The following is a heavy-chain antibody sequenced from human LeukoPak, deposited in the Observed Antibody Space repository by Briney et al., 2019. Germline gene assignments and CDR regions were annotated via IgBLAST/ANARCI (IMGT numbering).Heavy chain of an antibody. J-gene: IGHJ4*02. CDR3: ARGASRSFDH. CDR2: MNPNSGNT. V-gene: IGHV1-8*03. CDR1: GYTFTTYE. Sequence: GASVKVSCKASGYTFTTYEIHWVRQATGQGLEWMGWMNPNSGNTGYVQNFQGRVTITRTTSINTAYMELSSLRSEDTAVYYCARGASRSFDHWGQGTLVTVSS.